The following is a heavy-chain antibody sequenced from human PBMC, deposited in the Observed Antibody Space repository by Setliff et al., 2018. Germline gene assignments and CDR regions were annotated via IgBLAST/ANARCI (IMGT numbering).Heavy chain of an antibody. CDR1: GGSISSGSYY. D-gene: IGHD6-6*01. CDR2: IYSSGST. J-gene: IGHJ6*03. CDR3: ARDLYSSSSGGFYYYYYYMDV. Sequence: LSLTCTVSGGSISSGSYYWSWIRQPAGKGLEWIGHIYSSGSTNYNPSLKSRVTISVDRSKNQFSLKLSSVIAADPAVYYCARDLYSSSSGGFYYYYYYMDVWGKGTTVTVSS. V-gene: IGHV4-61*09.